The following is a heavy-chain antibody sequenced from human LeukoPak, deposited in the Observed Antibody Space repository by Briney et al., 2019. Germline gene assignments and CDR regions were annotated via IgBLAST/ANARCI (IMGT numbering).Heavy chain of an antibody. J-gene: IGHJ4*02. CDR1: GGTFSSYV. V-gene: IGHV1-69*13. CDR2: IIPMFGTA. CDR3: ARGAYSSGSYYFDH. Sequence: ASVKVSCKASGGTFSSYVITWARQAPGQGLEWMGGIIPMFGTADYAQKFQGRVTITADESTSTAYMQLSSLRSEDTAVYYCARGAYSSGSYYFDHWGQGTLVTVSS. D-gene: IGHD6-19*01.